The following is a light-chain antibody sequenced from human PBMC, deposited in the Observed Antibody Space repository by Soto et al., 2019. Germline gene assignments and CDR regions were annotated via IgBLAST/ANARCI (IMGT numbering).Light chain of an antibody. V-gene: IGKV3-15*01. CDR3: QQDNNWPFT. CDR2: GAS. CDR1: QSVSSN. Sequence: EIVMTQSPATLSVSPGERATLSCRASQSVSSNLAWYQQKPGQAPRLLIYGASTRATGIPARFSGSGSGTEFPPTISSLQAGDFAVYYCQQDNNWPFTFGPGTKVDIK. J-gene: IGKJ3*01.